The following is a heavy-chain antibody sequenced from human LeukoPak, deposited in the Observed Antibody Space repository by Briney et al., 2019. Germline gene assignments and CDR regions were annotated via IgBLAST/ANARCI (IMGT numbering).Heavy chain of an antibody. CDR2: ISSRSSTI. D-gene: IGHD2-15*01. V-gene: IGHV3-48*04. CDR3: ARDHPRIVVVGGGQFDY. Sequence: GGSLRLSCAASGFTFSSHDMNWVRQAPGQGLEWVSFISSRSSTIYYADSVKGRFTISRDNAKNSLYLQMNSLRAEDTAVYYCARDHPRIVVVGGGQFDYWGQGTLVTVSS. CDR1: GFTFSSHD. J-gene: IGHJ4*02.